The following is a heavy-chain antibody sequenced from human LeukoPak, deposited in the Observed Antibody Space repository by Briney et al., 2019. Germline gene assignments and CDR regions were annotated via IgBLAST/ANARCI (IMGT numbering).Heavy chain of an antibody. CDR3: ARERYRGDTFDI. V-gene: IGHV1-2*02. J-gene: IGHJ3*02. D-gene: IGHD1-1*01. Sequence: SVKVSCKASGYTFTDYYMHWVRQAPGQVLEWMGWINPNSGGPNYAQKFQGSVTMTRDTSISTAYMELSRLRSDDTAVYYCARERYRGDTFDIWGQGTMVTVSS. CDR2: INPNSGGP. CDR1: GYTFTDYY.